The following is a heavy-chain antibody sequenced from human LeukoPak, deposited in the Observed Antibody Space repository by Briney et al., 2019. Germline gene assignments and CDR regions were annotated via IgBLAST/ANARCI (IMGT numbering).Heavy chain of an antibody. D-gene: IGHD5-12*01. J-gene: IGHJ6*02. V-gene: IGHV3-23*01. CDR1: GFTFSSYA. Sequence: GGSLRLSCAASGFTFSSYAMSWVRQAPGKGLEWVSAISGSGGSTYYADSVKGQFTISRDNSKNTLYLQMNSLRAEGTAVYYCAKEGGYTPYYYYGMDVWGQGTTVTVSS. CDR2: ISGSGGST. CDR3: AKEGGYTPYYYYGMDV.